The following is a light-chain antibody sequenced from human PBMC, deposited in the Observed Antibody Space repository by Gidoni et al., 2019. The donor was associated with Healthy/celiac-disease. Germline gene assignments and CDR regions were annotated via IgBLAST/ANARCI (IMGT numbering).Light chain of an antibody. CDR2: DAS. V-gene: IGKV3-11*01. CDR1: QSVSSY. Sequence: DIVLTQSPATLSLSPGERATLSCRASQSVSSYLAWYQQKPGQAPRLLIYDASNRATGIPAMFSGSGSGTDFTLTISSLEPEDFAVYYCQQRSNWPGFTFGPGTNVDIK. J-gene: IGKJ3*01. CDR3: QQRSNWPGFT.